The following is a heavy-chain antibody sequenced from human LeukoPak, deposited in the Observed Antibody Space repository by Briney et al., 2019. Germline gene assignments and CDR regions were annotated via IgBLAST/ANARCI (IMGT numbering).Heavy chain of an antibody. Sequence: GRSLRLSCAASGFTFSSYAMHWVRQAPGKGLEWVAVISYDGSNKYYADSVKGRFTISRDNSKNTLYLQMNSLRAEDTAVYYCARDGPHYYDSSGYYSDWGQGTLVTVSS. D-gene: IGHD3-22*01. V-gene: IGHV3-30-3*01. CDR3: ARDGPHYYDSSGYYSD. J-gene: IGHJ4*02. CDR2: ISYDGSNK. CDR1: GFTFSSYA.